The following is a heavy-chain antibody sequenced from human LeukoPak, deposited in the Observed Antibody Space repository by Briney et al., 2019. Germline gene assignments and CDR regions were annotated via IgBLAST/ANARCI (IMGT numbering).Heavy chain of an antibody. CDR2: ISAYNGNT. CDR3: ARDSAMAYYEESWFDP. J-gene: IGHJ5*02. CDR1: GYTFTSNG. V-gene: IGHV1-18*01. D-gene: IGHD5-18*01. Sequence: ASVKVSCKASGYTFTSNGISWVRQAPGQGLECMGWISAYNGNTNYAQKFQGRVTMTTDTSTSTAYMELRSLRSDDTAVYYCARDSAMAYYEESWFDPWAREPWSSSLQ.